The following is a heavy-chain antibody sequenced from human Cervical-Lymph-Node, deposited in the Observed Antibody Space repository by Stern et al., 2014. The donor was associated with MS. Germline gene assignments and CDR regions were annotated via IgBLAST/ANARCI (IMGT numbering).Heavy chain of an antibody. Sequence: VQLVESGAEVKKPGSSVKVSCKSSGGISWVRKAPGQGLAWMGGVIPFVGTSNYAQKFQGRVTITADTSTNTTYLHLSRLTSADTAVYYCARGSGDNWFGPWGQGTLVTVSS. CDR2: VIPFVGTS. V-gene: IGHV1-69*06. D-gene: IGHD3-10*01. CDR1: GG. J-gene: IGHJ5*02. CDR3: ARGSGDNWFGP.